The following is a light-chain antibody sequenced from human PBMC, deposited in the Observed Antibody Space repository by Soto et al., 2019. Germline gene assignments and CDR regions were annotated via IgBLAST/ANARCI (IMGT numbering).Light chain of an antibody. Sequence: DVQMIQSPSAMSASVGDRVAITCRASQDISRFVAWFQQKPGKAPEHLIYDTSTLQVGVPSRFSGGGSGTEFTLAISGLQPDDSATYYCLQHNTYPYTFGQGTKLEIK. V-gene: IGKV1-17*03. CDR1: QDISRF. J-gene: IGKJ2*01. CDR3: LQHNTYPYT. CDR2: DTS.